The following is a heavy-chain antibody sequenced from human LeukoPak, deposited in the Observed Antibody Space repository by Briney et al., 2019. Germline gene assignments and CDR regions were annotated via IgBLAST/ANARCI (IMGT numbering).Heavy chain of an antibody. J-gene: IGHJ6*03. D-gene: IGHD4-11*01. CDR1: GYTFTSYA. V-gene: IGHV1-3*01. CDR2: INAGNGNT. CDR3: ARDRTVTNYYYYYMDV. Sequence: ASVKVSCKASGYTFTSYAMHWVRQAPGQRLEWMGWINAGNGNTKYSQEFQGRVTITRDTSASTAYMELSSLRSDDTAVYYCARDRTVTNYYYYYMDVWGKGTPVTVSS.